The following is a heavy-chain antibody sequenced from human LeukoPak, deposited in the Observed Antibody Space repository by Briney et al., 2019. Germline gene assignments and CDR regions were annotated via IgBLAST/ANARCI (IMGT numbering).Heavy chain of an antibody. CDR3: ARIPPRLAAAALSTY. CDR2: MNPNSGNT. Sequence: ASAKVSCKASGYTFTSYDINWVRQATGQGLEWMGWMNPNSGNTGYAQKFQGRVTMTRNTSISTAYMELSSLRSEDTAVYYCARIPPRLAAAALSTYWGQGTLVTVSS. J-gene: IGHJ4*02. D-gene: IGHD6-13*01. V-gene: IGHV1-8*01. CDR1: GYTFTSYD.